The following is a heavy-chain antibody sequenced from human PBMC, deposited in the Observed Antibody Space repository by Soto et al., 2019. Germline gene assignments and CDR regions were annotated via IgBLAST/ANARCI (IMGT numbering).Heavy chain of an antibody. J-gene: IGHJ5*02. CDR3: ARDGTAGQQLVLSVRWFDP. CDR1: GGTFSSYA. V-gene: IGHV1-69*06. D-gene: IGHD6-13*01. CDR2: IIPIFGTA. Sequence: QVQLVQSGAEVKKPGSSVKVSCKASGGTFSSYAISWVRQAPGQGIEWMGGIIPIFGTANYAQKFQGRVTITADKSTSTAYMELSSLRSEDTAVYYCARDGTAGQQLVLSVRWFDPWGQGTLVTVSS.